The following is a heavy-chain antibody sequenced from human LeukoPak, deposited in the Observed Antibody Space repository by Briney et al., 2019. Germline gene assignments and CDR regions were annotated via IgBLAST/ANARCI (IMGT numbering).Heavy chain of an antibody. CDR3: ARHKYDYKPQMNDAFDI. Sequence: GESLEISCKGSGYSFTSYWIGWVRQMPGKGLERMGIIYPGDSDTRYSPSFQGQVTISADKSISTAYLQWSSLKASDTAMYYCARHKYDYKPQMNDAFDIWGQGTMVTVSS. J-gene: IGHJ3*02. CDR2: IYPGDSDT. D-gene: IGHD4-11*01. CDR1: GYSFTSYW. V-gene: IGHV5-51*01.